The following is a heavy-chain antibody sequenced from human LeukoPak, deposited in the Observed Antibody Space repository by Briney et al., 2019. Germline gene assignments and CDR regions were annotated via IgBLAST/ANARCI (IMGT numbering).Heavy chain of an antibody. D-gene: IGHD6-6*01. CDR1: GFTVSSNY. J-gene: IGHJ4*02. CDR2: IYSGGST. CDR3: ARGFEYSSSLFDY. Sequence: GGSLRLSCAASGFTVSSNYMSWVRQAPGKGLEWVSVIYSGGSTYYADSVKGRFTISRDNAKNSLYLQMNSLRAEDTAVYYCARGFEYSSSLFDYWGQGTLVTVSS. V-gene: IGHV3-53*01.